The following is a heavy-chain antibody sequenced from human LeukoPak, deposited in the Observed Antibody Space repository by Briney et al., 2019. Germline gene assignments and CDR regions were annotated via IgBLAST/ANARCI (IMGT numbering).Heavy chain of an antibody. D-gene: IGHD5-18*01. CDR3: ARDAVDTANAV. J-gene: IGHJ6*02. V-gene: IGHV3-74*01. Sequence: GGSLRLSCAASGFTFTTYWMHWVRQAPGKGLVWVSHINSDGSITSYADSVKGRLTISRDDAKNTLYLQMNSLRAEDTAVYYCARDAVDTANAVWGQGTTVTVSS. CDR2: INSDGSIT. CDR1: GFTFTTYW.